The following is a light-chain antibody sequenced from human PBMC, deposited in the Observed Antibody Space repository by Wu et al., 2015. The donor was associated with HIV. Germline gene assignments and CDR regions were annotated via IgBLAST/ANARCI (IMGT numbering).Light chain of an antibody. CDR1: QSVPGSY. Sequence: IVLTQSPGTLSLSPGERATLSCRASQSVPGSYLAWYQQKPGQAPRLLIYGTSTRATGIPDRFTGSRSGTDFTLTITRLEPDDFAVYYCQQRADWPVTFGGGTKVEIK. V-gene: IGKV3D-20*02. CDR3: QQRADWPVT. J-gene: IGKJ4*01. CDR2: GTS.